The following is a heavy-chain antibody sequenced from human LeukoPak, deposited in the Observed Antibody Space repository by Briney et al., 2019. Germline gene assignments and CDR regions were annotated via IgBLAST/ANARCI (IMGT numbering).Heavy chain of an antibody. D-gene: IGHD2-2*01. CDR2: ISAYNGNT. Sequence: ASVKVSCTASGYTFTSYGISWVRQAPGQGLEWMGWISAYNGNTNYAQKLQGRVTMTTDTSTSTAYMELRSLRSDDTAVYYCARMGSRYCSSTSCYRFDPWGQGTLVTVSS. V-gene: IGHV1-18*01. CDR3: ARMGSRYCSSTSCYRFDP. CDR1: GYTFTSYG. J-gene: IGHJ5*02.